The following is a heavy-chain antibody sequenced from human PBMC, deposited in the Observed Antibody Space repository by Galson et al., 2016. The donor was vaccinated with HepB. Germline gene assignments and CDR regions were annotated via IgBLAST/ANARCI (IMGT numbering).Heavy chain of an antibody. CDR1: GFNFRACG. CDR3: AKVPRGGENNLPPSFDY. Sequence: SLRLSCAASGFNFRACGMPWPRQAPGRGLEWVALIWYDGNKTYYEAYVKGRFTISRDNAKNILYLQMNSLKAKDTAVYYCAKVPRGGENNLPPSFDYWGQGTLVTVSS. CDR2: IWYDGNKT. D-gene: IGHD2/OR15-2a*01. V-gene: IGHV3-33*06. J-gene: IGHJ4*02.